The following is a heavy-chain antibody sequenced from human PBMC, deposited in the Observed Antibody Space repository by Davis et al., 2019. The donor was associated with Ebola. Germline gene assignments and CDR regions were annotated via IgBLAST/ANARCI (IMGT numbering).Heavy chain of an antibody. Sequence: SETLSLTCNVSGGSISTYYWSWIRQSPGKGLEWIGYILYSGSTNYNPPLKSRVTISVDTSKNQFSLKLSSVTAADTAVYYCARLDYDFWSGYYTTNWFDPWGQGTLVTVSS. CDR3: ARLDYDFWSGYYTTNWFDP. D-gene: IGHD3-3*01. CDR2: ILYSGST. V-gene: IGHV4-59*01. CDR1: GGSISTYY. J-gene: IGHJ5*02.